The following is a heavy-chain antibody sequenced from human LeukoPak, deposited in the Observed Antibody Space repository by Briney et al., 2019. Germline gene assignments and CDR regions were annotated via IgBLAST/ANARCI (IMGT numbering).Heavy chain of an antibody. Sequence: ASVKVSCKASGYTFTDYYIHWVRQAPGQGLEWMGGIIPIFGTANYAQKFQGRVTITADESTSTAYMELSSLRSEDTAVYYCAREFAVYYDSSGYSGSNAFDIWGQGTMVTVSS. CDR1: GYTFTDYY. D-gene: IGHD3-22*01. CDR2: IIPIFGTA. J-gene: IGHJ3*02. V-gene: IGHV1-69*13. CDR3: AREFAVYYDSSGYSGSNAFDI.